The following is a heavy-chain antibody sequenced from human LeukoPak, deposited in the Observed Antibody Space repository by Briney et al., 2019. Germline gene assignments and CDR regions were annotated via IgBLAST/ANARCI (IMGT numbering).Heavy chain of an antibody. Sequence: GGSLRLSCAASGFTVSSNYMSWVRQAPGKGLEWVSVIYSGGSTCYADSVKGRFTISGDNSKNTLYLQMNSLRAEDTAVYYCARAEMGSGGAFDIWGQGTMVTVSS. CDR2: IYSGGST. D-gene: IGHD3-10*01. V-gene: IGHV3-66*01. CDR1: GFTVSSNY. CDR3: ARAEMGSGGAFDI. J-gene: IGHJ3*02.